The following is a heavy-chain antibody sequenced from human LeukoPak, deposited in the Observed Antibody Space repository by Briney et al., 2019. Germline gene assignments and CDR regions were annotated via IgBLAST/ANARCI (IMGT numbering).Heavy chain of an antibody. J-gene: IGHJ4*02. CDR2: FYYSGST. CDR1: GGSLSSSSYY. Sequence: PSETLSLTCTVSGGSLSSSSYYWGWIRQPPGKGLQWIGSFYYSGSTYYNPSLKSRVTIYVDTSKNQFSLKLSSVTAADTAVYYCARGRRDGYNLEYFDKWGQGTLVTVSS. CDR3: ARGRRDGYNLEYFDK. V-gene: IGHV4-39*01. D-gene: IGHD5-24*01.